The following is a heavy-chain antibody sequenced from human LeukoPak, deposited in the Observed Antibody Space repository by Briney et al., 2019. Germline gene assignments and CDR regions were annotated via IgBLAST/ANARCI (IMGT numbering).Heavy chain of an antibody. CDR3: AKLAKYFYGSETYYFFEH. CDR2: IDSGGST. CDR1: GVTVSSNY. V-gene: IGHV3-53*01. D-gene: IGHD3-10*01. Sequence: GGSLRLSCAASGVTVSSNYMSWVRQAPGKGLEWVSVIDSGGSTYYADSVKGRFTISRDNAKNSLYLQMNSLRVEDTAVYYCAKLAKYFYGSETYYFFEHWGQGTPVTASS. J-gene: IGHJ4*02.